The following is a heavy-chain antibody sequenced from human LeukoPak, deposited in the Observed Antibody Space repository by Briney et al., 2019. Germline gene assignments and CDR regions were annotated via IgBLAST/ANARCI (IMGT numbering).Heavy chain of an antibody. CDR3: AKGPHYYSSGMVDY. V-gene: IGHV3-9*01. CDR2: ISWNSGSI. D-gene: IGHD3-10*01. CDR1: GFTFDDYA. J-gene: IGHJ4*02. Sequence: PGRSLRLSCAASGFTFDDYAMHWVRQAPGKGLEWVSGISWNSGSIGYADSVKGRFTTSRDNAKNSLYLQMNSLRAEDTALYYCAKGPHYYSSGMVDYWGQGTLVTVSS.